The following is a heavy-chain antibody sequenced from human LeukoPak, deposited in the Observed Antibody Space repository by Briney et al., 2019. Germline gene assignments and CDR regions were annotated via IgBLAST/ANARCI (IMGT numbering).Heavy chain of an antibody. V-gene: IGHV4-39*02. CDR1: GGSISSNSYY. D-gene: IGHD3-10*01. Sequence: SETLSLTCAVSGGSISSNSYYWGWIRQPPGKGLEWIGSIFRTGSTYYTASLKSRVSISVDTSKNHFVLNLASVTAAGTAVYFCARRVGFYGSGSLNYFDPWGQGILVSVSS. CDR2: IFRTGST. J-gene: IGHJ5*01. CDR3: ARRVGFYGSGSLNYFDP.